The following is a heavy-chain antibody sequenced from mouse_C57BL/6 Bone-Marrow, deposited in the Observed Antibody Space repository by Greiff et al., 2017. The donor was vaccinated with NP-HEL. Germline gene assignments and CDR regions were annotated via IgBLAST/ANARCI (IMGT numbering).Heavy chain of an antibody. Sequence: EVHLVESGGDLVKPGGSLKLSCAASGFTFSSYGMSWVRQTPDKRLEWVATISSGGSYTYYPDSVKGRFTISRDNAKNTLYLQMSSLKSEDTAMYYCARHCRLLRPGYAMDYGGQGTSVTVSA. V-gene: IGHV5-6*01. CDR3: ARHCRLLRPGYAMDY. J-gene: IGHJ4*01. CDR1: GFTFSSYG. CDR2: ISSGGSYT. D-gene: IGHD3-2*02.